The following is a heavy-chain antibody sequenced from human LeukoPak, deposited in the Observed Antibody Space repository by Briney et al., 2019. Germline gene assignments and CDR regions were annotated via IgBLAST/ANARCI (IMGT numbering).Heavy chain of an antibody. CDR1: GFTFSRYW. CDR2: ISGSGGRT. Sequence: PGGSLRLSCAASGFTFSRYWMNWVRQAPGKGLEWVSAISGSGGRTYYADSVKGRFTISRDNSKNALYLQMNSLRAEDTAVYYCAKGPYYYDSSGYSRRWFDPWGQGTLVTVSS. D-gene: IGHD3-22*01. J-gene: IGHJ5*02. CDR3: AKGPYYYDSSGYSRRWFDP. V-gene: IGHV3-23*01.